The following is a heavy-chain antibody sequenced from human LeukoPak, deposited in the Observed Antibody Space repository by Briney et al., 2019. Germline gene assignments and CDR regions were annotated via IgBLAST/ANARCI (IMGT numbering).Heavy chain of an antibody. J-gene: IGHJ5*02. D-gene: IGHD3-10*01. CDR2: IYHSGST. Sequence: SQTLSLTCTVSGGSISSGGYYWSWIRQPPGKGLEWIGYIYHSGSTYYNPSLKSRVTISVDRSKNQFSLKLSSVTAADTAVYYCATQGSAPGWFDPWGQGTLVTVSS. CDR1: GGSISSGGYY. V-gene: IGHV4-30-2*01. CDR3: ATQGSAPGWFDP.